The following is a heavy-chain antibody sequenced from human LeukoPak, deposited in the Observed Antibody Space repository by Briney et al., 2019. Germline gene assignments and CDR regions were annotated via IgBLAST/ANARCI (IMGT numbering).Heavy chain of an antibody. CDR3: ARDRLPAYAPGYYMDV. D-gene: IGHD2-21*01. V-gene: IGHV4-59*02. Sequence: SDTLSLTCTVSGRSVRRHFRSWIPQPPGKGLEWIGYICNSGITNCNPSLKSRVAMSVDTSKNQFSLMLRSVTAADTAVYYCARDRLPAYAPGYYMDVWGKGTTVSVSS. CDR1: GRSVRRHF. CDR2: ICNSGIT. J-gene: IGHJ6*03.